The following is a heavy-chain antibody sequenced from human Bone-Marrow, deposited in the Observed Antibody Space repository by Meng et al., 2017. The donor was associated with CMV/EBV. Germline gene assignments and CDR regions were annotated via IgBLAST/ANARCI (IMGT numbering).Heavy chain of an antibody. CDR2: IRYDGTNK. CDR3: ASRPIVGGGLEY. Sequence: GESLKISCAASGFIFSTYGMHWVRQAPGKGLEWVAFIRYDGTNKYYPDSVKGRFTISRDNSKNTLYLQMNSLRPEDTAVYYCASRPIVGGGLEYWGQGTLVTVSS. J-gene: IGHJ4*02. D-gene: IGHD1-26*01. V-gene: IGHV3-30*02. CDR1: GFIFSTYG.